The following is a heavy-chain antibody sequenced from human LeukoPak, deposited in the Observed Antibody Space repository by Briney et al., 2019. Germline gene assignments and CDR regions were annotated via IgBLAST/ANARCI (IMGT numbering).Heavy chain of an antibody. CDR2: ISAYNGNT. CDR1: GYTFTSYG. D-gene: IGHD3-10*01. V-gene: IGHV1-18*01. Sequence: ASVKVSCKASGYTFTSYGISWVRQAPGQGLEWMGWISAYNGNTNYAQKLQGRVTMTTDTSTSTAYMELRSLRSDDTAVYYCARQGHYYGSGSAFDYWGQGTLVTVSS. CDR3: ARQGHYYGSGSAFDY. J-gene: IGHJ4*02.